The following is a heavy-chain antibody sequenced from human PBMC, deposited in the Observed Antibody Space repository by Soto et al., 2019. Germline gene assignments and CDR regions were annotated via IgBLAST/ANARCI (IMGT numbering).Heavy chain of an antibody. J-gene: IGHJ6*01. CDR2: ISYSGNS. Sequence: QVQLQESRPGLVKPSETLSLTCSVSGGSVSSDSYYWSWIRQPPGKGLEWIGYISYSGNSSYESSLRSRGNLSVDTSKNQLSLKLRSGTAAATAVYYCARVGGESIKAGPPGSYYCAMGVSGQGTTVTVSS. D-gene: IGHD3-16*01. CDR3: ARVGGESIKAGPPGSYYCAMGV. V-gene: IGHV4-61*01. CDR1: GGSVSSDSYY.